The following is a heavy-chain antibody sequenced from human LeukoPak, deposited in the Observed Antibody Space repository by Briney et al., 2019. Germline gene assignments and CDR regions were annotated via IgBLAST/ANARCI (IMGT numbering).Heavy chain of an antibody. CDR2: IYYSGST. Sequence: SQTLSLTCTVSGGSISSGSYCWSWIRQPPGKGLEWIGYIYYSGSTNYNPSLKSRVTISVDTSKNQFSLKLTSVTAADTAVYYCARGEQVDLFDYWGQGTLVTVSS. D-gene: IGHD6-6*01. CDR3: ARGEQVDLFDY. V-gene: IGHV4-61*01. CDR1: GGSISSGSYC. J-gene: IGHJ4*02.